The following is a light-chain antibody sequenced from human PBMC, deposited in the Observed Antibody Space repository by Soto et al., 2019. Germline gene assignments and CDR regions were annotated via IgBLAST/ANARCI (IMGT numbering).Light chain of an antibody. CDR3: QQLNSYPLT. J-gene: IGKJ4*01. V-gene: IGKV1-9*01. Sequence: DIQLTQSPSFLSASVGDRVTITCRASQGINSYLAWYQQKPGKAPNLLIYVASTLQSGVPSRFSGSGSGTEFTLTISSLQPEDFATYYCQQLNSYPLTFGGGTKVEIK. CDR2: VAS. CDR1: QGINSY.